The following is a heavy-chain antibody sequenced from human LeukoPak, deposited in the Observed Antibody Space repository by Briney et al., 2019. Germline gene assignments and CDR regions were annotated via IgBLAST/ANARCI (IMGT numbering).Heavy chain of an antibody. CDR3: ARVTGYVMEDYFDY. J-gene: IGHJ4*02. CDR2: IYYSGST. CDR1: GGSLSSYY. Sequence: SETLSLTCTVSGGSLSSYYWSWIRQPPGKGLEWIGYIYYSGSTNYNPSLQSRVTISVDTSKNPFSLRLSSVTAADTAVYYCARVTGYVMEDYFDYWGQGTLVTVSS. D-gene: IGHD6-13*01. V-gene: IGHV4-59*01.